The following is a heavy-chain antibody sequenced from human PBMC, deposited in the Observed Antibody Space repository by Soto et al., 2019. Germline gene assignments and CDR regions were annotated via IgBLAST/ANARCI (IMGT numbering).Heavy chain of an antibody. CDR2: INPSGGST. Sequence: GASVKVSCKASGYTFTSYYMHWVRQAPGQGLEWMGIINPSGGSTSYAQKFQGRVTMTRDTSTSTVYMELSSLRSEDTAVYYCARAHVPSYYYYYGMDVWGQGTTVTVSS. V-gene: IGHV1-46*01. J-gene: IGHJ6*02. CDR3: ARAHVPSYYYYYGMDV. D-gene: IGHD6-6*01. CDR1: GYTFTSYY.